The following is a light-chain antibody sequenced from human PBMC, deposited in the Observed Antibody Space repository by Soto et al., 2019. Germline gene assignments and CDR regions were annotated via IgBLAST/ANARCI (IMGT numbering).Light chain of an antibody. J-gene: IGLJ2*01. CDR3: SSYACSNNLV. Sequence: QSVLTQPPSTSGSPGQSVTISCTGTSSDVGDYDYVSWYQQHPGKAPKLMIYEVNKRPSGVPDRFSGSKSGNTASLTVSGLQAEDEADYHCSSYACSNNLVFGGGTKVTVL. CDR1: SSDVGDYDY. V-gene: IGLV2-8*01. CDR2: EVN.